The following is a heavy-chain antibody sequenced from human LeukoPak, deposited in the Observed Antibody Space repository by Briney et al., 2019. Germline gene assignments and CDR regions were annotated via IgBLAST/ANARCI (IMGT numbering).Heavy chain of an antibody. Sequence: TSETLSLTCAVHGGSCDDYYCSWIRQPPGKGLEWIGEIHPHGIFYYNSSLTSRVTISIDTSKTQFSLRLTSVTAADTAVYYCARALAAAGPGDFQHWGQGTLVTVSS. CDR3: ARALAAAGPGDFQH. D-gene: IGHD6-13*01. J-gene: IGHJ1*01. CDR2: IHPHGIF. CDR1: GGSCDDYY. V-gene: IGHV4-34*01.